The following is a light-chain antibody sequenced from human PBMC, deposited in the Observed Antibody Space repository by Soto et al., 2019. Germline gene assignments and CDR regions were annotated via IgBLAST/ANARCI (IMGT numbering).Light chain of an antibody. V-gene: IGKV3-11*01. CDR1: QSISSY. Sequence: ETVLTQSPATLSLSPGERATLSCRASQSISSYLAWYQQKPGQAPRLLIYDAANRATGIPAMFSGSGSGTDFTLTISRLEPEDFAVYYCQQRFTWPSFGPGTKVDIK. J-gene: IGKJ3*01. CDR3: QQRFTWPS. CDR2: DAA.